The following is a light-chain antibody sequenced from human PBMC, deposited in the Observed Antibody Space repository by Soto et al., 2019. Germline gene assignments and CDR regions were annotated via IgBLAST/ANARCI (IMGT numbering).Light chain of an antibody. CDR1: QGISNS. CDR3: QNYNSAPLT. J-gene: IGKJ3*01. Sequence: DIQMTPSPSSLSASVGDTVTITCRASQGISNSLAWFQQKPGRVPQFLIYAASTLQPGVPPRFSGSGSGTDFTLTISSLQPEDVATYYCQNYNSAPLTFGPGTRVEIK. CDR2: AAS. V-gene: IGKV1-27*01.